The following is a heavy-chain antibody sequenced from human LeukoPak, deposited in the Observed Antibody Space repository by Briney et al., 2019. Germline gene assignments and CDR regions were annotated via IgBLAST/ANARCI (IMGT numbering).Heavy chain of an antibody. CDR3: ARGDHDILTGYSPFDY. J-gene: IGHJ4*02. CDR1: GGSISSYY. CDR2: IHYSGST. V-gene: IGHV4-59*01. Sequence: PSETLSLTCTVSGGSISSYYWSWIRQPPGKGLEWIGYIHYSGSTNYNPSLKSRVTISVDTSKNQFSLKLSSVTAADTAVYYCARGDHDILTGYSPFDYWGQGTLVTVSS. D-gene: IGHD3-9*01.